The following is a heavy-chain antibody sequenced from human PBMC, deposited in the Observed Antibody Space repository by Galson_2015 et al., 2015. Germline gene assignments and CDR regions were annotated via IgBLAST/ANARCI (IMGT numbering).Heavy chain of an antibody. CDR3: ARDQVMATIEGPYFDY. CDR2: ISSSSSYI. V-gene: IGHV3-21*01. D-gene: IGHD5-24*01. Sequence: SLRLSCAASGFTFSSYSMNWVRQAPGKGLEWVSSISSSSSYIYYADSVKGRFTISRDNAKNSLYLQMNSLRAEDTAVYYCARDQVMATIEGPYFDYWGQGTLVTVSS. J-gene: IGHJ4*02. CDR1: GFTFSSYS.